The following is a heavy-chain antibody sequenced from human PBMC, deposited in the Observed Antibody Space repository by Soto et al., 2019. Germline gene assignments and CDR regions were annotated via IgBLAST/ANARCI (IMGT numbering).Heavy chain of an antibody. V-gene: IGHV4-59*08. J-gene: IGHJ6*03. Sequence: SETLSLTCTVSGGSISSYYWSWIRQPPGKGLEWIGYIYYSGSTNYNPSLKSRVTISVDTSKNQFSLKLSSVTAADTAVYYCARLERDIVVVPAAISPYYYYYYMDVWGKGTTVTVS. CDR2: IYYSGST. CDR3: ARLERDIVVVPAAISPYYYYYYMDV. D-gene: IGHD2-2*01. CDR1: GGSISSYY.